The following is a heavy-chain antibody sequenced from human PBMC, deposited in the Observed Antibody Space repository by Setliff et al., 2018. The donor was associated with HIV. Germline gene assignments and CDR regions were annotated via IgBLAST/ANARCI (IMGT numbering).Heavy chain of an antibody. Sequence: SETLSLTCAVSGGSISSSNWWSWVRQPPGKGLEWIGEIYHSGNTNYNPSLKSRVTISTDTSKNQFSLNVRSVTAADTAVYFCAKSSPSIGYISDHWGQGTLVTVSS. V-gene: IGHV4-4*02. CDR3: AKSSPSIGYISDH. D-gene: IGHD5-12*01. J-gene: IGHJ4*02. CDR1: GGSISSSNW. CDR2: IYHSGNT.